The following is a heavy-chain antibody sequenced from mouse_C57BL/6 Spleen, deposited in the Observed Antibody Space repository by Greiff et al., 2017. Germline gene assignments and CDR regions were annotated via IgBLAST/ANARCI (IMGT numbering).Heavy chain of an antibody. CDR1: GYTFTSYG. CDR3: ARSGITTVVADY. J-gene: IGHJ2*01. CDR2: IYPRSGNT. D-gene: IGHD1-1*01. V-gene: IGHV1-81*01. Sequence: QVQLQQSGAELARPGASVKLSCKASGYTFTSYGISWVKQRTGQGLEWIGEIYPRSGNTYYNEKFKGKATLTADKSSSTAYMELRSLTSEDSAVXFCARSGITTVVADYWGQGTTLTVSS.